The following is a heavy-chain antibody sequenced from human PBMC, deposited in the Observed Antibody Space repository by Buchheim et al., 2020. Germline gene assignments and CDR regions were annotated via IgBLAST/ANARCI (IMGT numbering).Heavy chain of an antibody. J-gene: IGHJ6*02. V-gene: IGHV3-23*01. D-gene: IGHD3-3*01. CDR2: ISGSGGST. CDR3: AKEGYDFWSGYYIDYYYGMDV. Sequence: EVQLLESGGGLVQPGGSLRLSCAASGFTFSSYAMSWVRQAPGKGLEWVSAISGSGGSTYYADSVKGRFTISRANSKNTLYLQMNSLRAEDTAVYYCAKEGYDFWSGYYIDYYYGMDVWGQGTT. CDR1: GFTFSSYA.